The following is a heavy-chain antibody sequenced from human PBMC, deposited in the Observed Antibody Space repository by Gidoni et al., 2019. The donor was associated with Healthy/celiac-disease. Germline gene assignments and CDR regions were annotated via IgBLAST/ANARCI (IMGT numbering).Heavy chain of an antibody. D-gene: IGHD2-21*02. V-gene: IGHV3-48*02. Sequence: EVQLVESGGGLAQPGGSPRLTCAAAGFTFSGYSMNWVRQTPGKGLEWVSYISSSSSTIYYADSVKGRFTISRDNAKSSLYLQMNSLRDEDTAVYYCAREANRIKGDSYTYCMDVWGKGTTVTVSS. CDR2: ISSSSSTI. J-gene: IGHJ6*03. CDR3: AREANRIKGDSYTYCMDV. CDR1: GFTFSGYS.